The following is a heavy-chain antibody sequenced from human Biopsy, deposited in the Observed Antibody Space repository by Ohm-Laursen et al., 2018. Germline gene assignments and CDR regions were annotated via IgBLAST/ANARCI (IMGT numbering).Heavy chain of an antibody. V-gene: IGHV3-21*01. Sequence: SLRLSCTASGFTFSGFSMNWVRQAPGKGLEWVSSISASGNHIYYTDSVKGRFTVSRDNGKNSVYLQMNSLRVEDTAVYYCARDGEAKYYKHGVCPSDFWGQGTLVTVSS. CDR1: GFTFSGFS. J-gene: IGHJ4*02. CDR3: ARDGEAKYYKHGVCPSDF. CDR2: ISASGNHI. D-gene: IGHD2-8*01.